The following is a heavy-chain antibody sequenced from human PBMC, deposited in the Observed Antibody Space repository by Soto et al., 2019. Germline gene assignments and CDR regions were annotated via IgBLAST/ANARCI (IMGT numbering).Heavy chain of an antibody. Sequence: EASVKVSCKASGYTFTSYAMHWVRQAPGQRLEWMGWINAGNGNTKYSQKFQGRVTITRDTSASTAYMELSSLRSEDTAVYYCARLNCISTSCYHFDYWGQGTLVTVSS. CDR2: INAGNGNT. J-gene: IGHJ4*02. CDR3: ARLNCISTSCYHFDY. V-gene: IGHV1-3*01. CDR1: GYTFTSYA. D-gene: IGHD2-2*01.